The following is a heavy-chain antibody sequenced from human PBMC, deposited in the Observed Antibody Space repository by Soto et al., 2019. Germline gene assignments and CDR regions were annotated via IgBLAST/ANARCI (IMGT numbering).Heavy chain of an antibody. CDR3: ARGFRGPFDP. V-gene: IGHV4-59*08. CDR2: IYYSGST. Sequence: SETLSLTCTVSGGSISSYYWSWIRQPPGKGLEWIGYIYYSGSTNYNPSLKSRVTISVDTSKNQFSLKLSSVTAADTAVYYCARGFRGPFDPLGQGTLVTGS. CDR1: GGSISSYY. D-gene: IGHD3-16*01. J-gene: IGHJ5*02.